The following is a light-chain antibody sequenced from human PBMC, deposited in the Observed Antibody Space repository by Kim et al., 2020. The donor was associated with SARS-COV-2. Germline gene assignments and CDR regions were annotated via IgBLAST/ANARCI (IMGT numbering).Light chain of an antibody. Sequence: VPPGERATLSCRASPSVSSNLAWYQQNPGQAPRLLIYGASTRATGIPARFSGSGSGTEFTLTISSLQSEDFAVYYCQQYNNWPITFGQGTRLEIK. J-gene: IGKJ5*01. V-gene: IGKV3-15*01. CDR3: QQYNNWPIT. CDR2: GAS. CDR1: PSVSSN.